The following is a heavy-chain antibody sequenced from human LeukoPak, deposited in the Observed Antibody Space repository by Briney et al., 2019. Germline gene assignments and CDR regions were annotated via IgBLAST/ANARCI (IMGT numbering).Heavy chain of an antibody. CDR3: ARVREGGSVWGSYRSSFYTDY. CDR1: GGSISSYY. Sequence: SETLSLTCSVSGGSISSYYWSWIRQTAGKGLEWIGRINASGSTRFNPSLKSRVTMSVDTSKNQFSLKLSSVTAADTAVYYRARVREGGSVWGSYRSSFYTDYWGQGTLVTVSS. J-gene: IGHJ4*02. D-gene: IGHD3-16*02. V-gene: IGHV4-4*07. CDR2: INASGST.